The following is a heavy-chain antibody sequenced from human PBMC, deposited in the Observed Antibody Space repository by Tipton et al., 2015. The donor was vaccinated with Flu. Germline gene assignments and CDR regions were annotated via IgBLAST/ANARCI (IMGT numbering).Heavy chain of an antibody. CDR1: GFTFSSYE. CDR2: ISSSGSTI. V-gene: IGHV3-48*03. J-gene: IGHJ3*02. CDR3: AREYPGGRVVVPAAAHDAFDI. Sequence: SLRLSCAASGFTFSSYEMNWVRQAPGKGLEWVSYISSSGSTIYYADSVKGRFTISRDNAKNSLYLQMSSLRAEDTAVYYCAREYPGGRVVVPAAAHDAFDIWGQGTMVTVSS. D-gene: IGHD2-2*01.